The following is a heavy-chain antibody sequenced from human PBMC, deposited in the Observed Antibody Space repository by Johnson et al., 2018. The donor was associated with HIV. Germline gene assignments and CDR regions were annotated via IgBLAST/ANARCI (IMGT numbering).Heavy chain of an antibody. CDR2: INSGGNTI. V-gene: IGHV3-11*01. CDR1: GFTFSDYY. CDR3: AKVGSGWYDPHDAFDI. D-gene: IGHD6-19*01. J-gene: IGHJ3*02. Sequence: QVQLVESGGGLVKPGGSLRLSCAASGFTFSDYYMNWIRQAPGKGLEWVASINSGGNTIYYADPVKGRFTISRDNSKNPRYLQMNSLRAADTAVYYCAKVGSGWYDPHDAFDIWGQGTMVTVSS.